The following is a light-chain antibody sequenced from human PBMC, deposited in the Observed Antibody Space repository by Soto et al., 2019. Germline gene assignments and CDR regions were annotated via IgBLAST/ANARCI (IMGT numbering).Light chain of an antibody. CDR3: ETWDCNTRV. Sequence: QPVLTQSSSASASLGSSVKLTCTLSSGHSSYIIAWHQQQPGKAPRYLMTLEGSGSYNKGSGVPDRFSGSSSGADRYLTISNLQFEDEADYYCETWDCNTRVFGGGTKLTVL. CDR1: SGHSSYI. CDR2: LEGSGSY. V-gene: IGLV4-60*02. J-gene: IGLJ3*02.